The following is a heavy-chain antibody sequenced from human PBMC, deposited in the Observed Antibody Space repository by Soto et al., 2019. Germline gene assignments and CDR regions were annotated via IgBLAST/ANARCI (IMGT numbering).Heavy chain of an antibody. V-gene: IGHV3-74*01. Sequence: EVQLVESGGGLVQPGGSLRLSCATSGFTFTHYWMHWVRQIPGKGLVWVSHINLDGSDTNYADSVKGRFTISRDNAKDTVYLQMNSLRAEDTAVYYCASLITLATYLDLWGRGTLVTVSS. CDR2: INLDGSDT. CDR3: ASLITLATYLDL. CDR1: GFTFTHYW. J-gene: IGHJ2*01. D-gene: IGHD6-13*01.